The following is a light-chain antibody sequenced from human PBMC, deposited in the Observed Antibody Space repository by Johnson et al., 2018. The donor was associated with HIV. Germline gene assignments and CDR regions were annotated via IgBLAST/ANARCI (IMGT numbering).Light chain of an antibody. CDR1: SSTFGNSY. CDR2: KNN. Sequence: QSVLTQPPSVSAAPGQRVTISCSGTSSTFGNSYISWYQLLPGSPPKLLIFKNNERPSGIPDRFSGSKSGTSATLDITGLQTGDEAYYYCATWDTSLSAGGVFGTGTKVTVL. V-gene: IGLV1-51*02. CDR3: ATWDTSLSAGGV. J-gene: IGLJ1*01.